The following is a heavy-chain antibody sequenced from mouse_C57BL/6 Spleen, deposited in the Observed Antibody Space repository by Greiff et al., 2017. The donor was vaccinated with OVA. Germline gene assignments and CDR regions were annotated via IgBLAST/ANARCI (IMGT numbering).Heavy chain of an antibody. CDR2: ISDGGSYT. Sequence: EVKLVESGGGLVKPGGSLKLSCAASGFTFSSYAMSWVRQTPEKRLEWVATISDGGSYTYYPDNVKGRFTISRDNAKNNLYLQMSHLKSEDTAMYYCARGLGWFAYWGQGTLVTVSA. V-gene: IGHV5-4*03. D-gene: IGHD3-1*01. CDR3: ARGLGWFAY. CDR1: GFTFSSYA. J-gene: IGHJ3*01.